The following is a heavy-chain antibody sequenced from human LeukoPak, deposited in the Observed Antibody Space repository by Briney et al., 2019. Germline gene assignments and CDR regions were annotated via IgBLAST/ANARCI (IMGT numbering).Heavy chain of an antibody. V-gene: IGHV3-23*01. D-gene: IGHD3-3*01. CDR1: GFTFSSYA. J-gene: IGHJ4*02. CDR3: AKLRFLDPGKNYFDY. CDR2: ISGSGGST. Sequence: GGSLRLSCAASGFTFSSYAMSWVRQAPGKGLEWVSAISGSGGSTYYADSVKGRFTISRDNSKNTLYLQVNSLRAEDTAVYYCAKLRFLDPGKNYFDYWGQGTLVTVSS.